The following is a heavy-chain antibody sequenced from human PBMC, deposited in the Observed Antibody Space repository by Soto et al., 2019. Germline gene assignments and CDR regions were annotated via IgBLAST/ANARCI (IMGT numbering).Heavy chain of an antibody. D-gene: IGHD6-13*01. J-gene: IGHJ3*02. CDR2: IIPIFGTA. CDR1: GGTFSSYA. CDR3: ARGGLAEPIAAAPNAFDI. V-gene: IGHV1-69*13. Sequence: SVKVSCKASGGTFSSYAISWVRQAPGQGLEWMGGIIPIFGTANYAQKFQGRVTITADESTSTAYMELSSLRSEDTAVYYCARGGLAEPIAAAPNAFDIWGQGTMVTVSS.